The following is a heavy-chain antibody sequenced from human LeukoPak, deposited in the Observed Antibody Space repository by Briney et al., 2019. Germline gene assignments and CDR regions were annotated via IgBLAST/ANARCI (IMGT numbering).Heavy chain of an antibody. Sequence: PGGSLRLSCAASGFTFSSYAVSWVRQAPGKGLEWVSAISGSGGRTYYADSVKGRFTISRDNSKNTLYLQMNSLRAEDTAVYYCAKDHCSSTSCYETPPPHFDYWGQGTLVTVSS. CDR3: AKDHCSSTSCYETPPPHFDY. J-gene: IGHJ4*02. D-gene: IGHD2-2*01. CDR2: ISGSGGRT. V-gene: IGHV3-23*01. CDR1: GFTFSSYA.